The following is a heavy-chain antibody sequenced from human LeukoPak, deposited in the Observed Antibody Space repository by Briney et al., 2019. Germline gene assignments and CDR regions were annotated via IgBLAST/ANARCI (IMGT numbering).Heavy chain of an antibody. CDR1: GGSLSSSNYY. D-gene: IGHD3/OR15-3a*01. CDR3: ARQTGSGLFTLP. V-gene: IGHV4-39*01. Sequence: PSETLSLTCIVSGGSLSSSNYYWGWIRQSPGKGLEWIGSIYYSGSTYYNPSLKSRVTISVDTSKNQFSLKLSSVTAADTAVYYCARQTGSGLFTLPGGQGTLVTVSS. CDR2: IYYSGST. J-gene: IGHJ4*02.